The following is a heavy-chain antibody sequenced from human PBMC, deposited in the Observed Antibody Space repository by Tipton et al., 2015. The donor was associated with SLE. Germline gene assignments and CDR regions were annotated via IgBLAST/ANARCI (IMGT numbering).Heavy chain of an antibody. Sequence: TLSLTCTVSGYSISSGYYWGWIRQPPGKGLEWVGSIYHSGSTYYNPSLKSRVTISVDTSKNQFSLKLSSVTAADTTVYYCASVPYWGQGTLVTVSS. V-gene: IGHV4-38-2*02. CDR2: IYHSGST. CDR1: GYSISSGYY. J-gene: IGHJ4*02. CDR3: ASVPY.